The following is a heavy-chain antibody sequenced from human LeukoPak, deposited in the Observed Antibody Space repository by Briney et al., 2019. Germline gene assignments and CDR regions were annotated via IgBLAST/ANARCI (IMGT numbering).Heavy chain of an antibody. J-gene: IGHJ3*02. V-gene: IGHV1-46*01. CDR3: ARLRDSYNDANDI. CDR2: IKPSGGDT. Sequence: ASVKVSCKTSGYTLTDYNLHWVRQAPGQRLEWMRIIKPSGGDTSYAQTFQGRVFMTTDTSTSTVYMALSSLKSDDTAVDYLARLRDSYNDANDISGQRTTVTASS. CDR1: GYTLTDYN. D-gene: IGHD5-24*01.